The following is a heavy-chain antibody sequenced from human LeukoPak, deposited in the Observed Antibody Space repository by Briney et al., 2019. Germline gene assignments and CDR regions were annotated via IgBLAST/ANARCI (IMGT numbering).Heavy chain of an antibody. J-gene: IGHJ4*02. D-gene: IGHD3-22*01. CDR1: GFAVSNSY. CDR3: ASSLYYYDSSGYYYGFDY. Sequence: PGGSLRLSCAASGFAVSNSYMSWVRQAPGKGLEWVSSISSSSSYIYYADSVKGRFTISRDNAKNSLYLQMNSLRAEDTAVYYCASSLYYYDSSGYYYGFDYWGQGTLVTVSS. V-gene: IGHV3-21*01. CDR2: ISSSSSYI.